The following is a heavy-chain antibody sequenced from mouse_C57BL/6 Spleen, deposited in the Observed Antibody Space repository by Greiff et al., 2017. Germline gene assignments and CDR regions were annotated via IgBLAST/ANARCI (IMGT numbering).Heavy chain of an antibody. CDR1: GYSFTGYY. J-gene: IGHJ4*01. Sequence: VQLQQSGPELVKPGASVKISCKASGYSFTGYYMNWVKQSPEKSLEWIGELSPSTGGTTYNQKFKAKAPLTVEKSSSTAYMQLKSLTSEDSAVYYCARREHDYVLYYAMDYWGQGTSVTVSS. CDR3: ARREHDYVLYYAMDY. V-gene: IGHV1-42*01. D-gene: IGHD2-4*01. CDR2: LSPSTGGT.